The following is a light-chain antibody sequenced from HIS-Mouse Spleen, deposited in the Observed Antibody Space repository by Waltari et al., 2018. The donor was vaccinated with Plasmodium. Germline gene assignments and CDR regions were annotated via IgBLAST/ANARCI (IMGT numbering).Light chain of an antibody. CDR3: GTWDSSLSAGV. CDR2: DNN. CDR1: RYKLAHNY. Sequence: QPSLTQPPSASAAPGLKVTIPCSGRRYKLAHNYVSSYQQLPGTAPKLLLYDNNKRPSGIPDRFSGSKSGTSATLGITGLQTGDEADYYCGTWDSSLSAGVFGGGTKLTVL. J-gene: IGLJ3*02. V-gene: IGLV1-51*01.